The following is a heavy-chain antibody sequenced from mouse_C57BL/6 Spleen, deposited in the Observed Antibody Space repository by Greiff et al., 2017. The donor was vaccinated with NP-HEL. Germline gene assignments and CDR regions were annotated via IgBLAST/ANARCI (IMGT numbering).Heavy chain of an antibody. Sequence: EVKVVESGGGLVQPGGSMKLSCAASGFTFSDAWMDWVRQSPEKGLEWVAEIRNKANNHATYYAESVKGRFTISRDDSKSSVYLQMNSLRAEDTGIYYCTRYGSSYDWYFDVWGTGTTVTVSS. V-gene: IGHV6-6*01. D-gene: IGHD1-1*01. J-gene: IGHJ1*03. CDR3: TRYGSSYDWYFDV. CDR2: IRNKANNHAT. CDR1: GFTFSDAW.